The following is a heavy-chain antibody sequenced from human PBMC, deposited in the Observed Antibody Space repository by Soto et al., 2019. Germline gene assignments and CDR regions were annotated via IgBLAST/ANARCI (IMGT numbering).Heavy chain of an antibody. J-gene: IGHJ4*02. D-gene: IGHD2-15*01. V-gene: IGHV3-23*01. Sequence: GGSLRLSCVGSGFIFSDYAMTWVRQAPGKGLEWVATISFGGGNTYHADSLEGRFTISRDNSKNTLFLQMYDLRAEDTALYYCAKDGYCNGGSCYLYYLDSWGLGT. CDR2: ISFGGGNT. CDR3: AKDGYCNGGSCYLYYLDS. CDR1: GFIFSDYA.